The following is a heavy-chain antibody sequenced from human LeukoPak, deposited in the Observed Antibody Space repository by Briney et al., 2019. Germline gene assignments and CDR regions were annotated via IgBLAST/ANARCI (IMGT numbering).Heavy chain of an antibody. CDR1: GGSISSSNW. CDR2: IYHSGST. J-gene: IGHJ6*03. Sequence: PSETLSLTCAVSGGSISSSNWWSWVRQPPGKGLEWIGEIYHSGSTNYNPSLKSRVTISLDTSKNQFSLRLSSVTAADTALYYCARTGGSFYFYYYMDVWGKGTTVTVSS. V-gene: IGHV4-4*02. D-gene: IGHD1-26*01. CDR3: ARTGGSFYFYYYMDV.